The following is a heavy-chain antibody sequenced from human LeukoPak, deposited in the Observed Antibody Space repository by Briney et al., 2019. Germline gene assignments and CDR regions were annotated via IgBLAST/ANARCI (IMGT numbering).Heavy chain of an antibody. J-gene: IGHJ4*02. Sequence: SVKVSCKASGFTFTSCTMQWVRQARGQRLEWIGWIVVGSGNTNYAQKFQERVTITRDMSTSTAYMELSRLRSEDTAVYHCAADPDRNGWYGGGDYWGQGTLVTVSS. CDR2: IVVGSGNT. CDR1: GFTFTSCT. CDR3: AADPDRNGWYGGGDY. V-gene: IGHV1-58*02. D-gene: IGHD6-19*01.